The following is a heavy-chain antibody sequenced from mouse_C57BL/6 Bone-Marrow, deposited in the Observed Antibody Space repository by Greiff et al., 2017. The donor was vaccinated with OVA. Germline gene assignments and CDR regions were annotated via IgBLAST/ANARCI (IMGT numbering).Heavy chain of an antibody. Sequence: VQLKESGGGLVKPGGSLKLSCAASGFTFSDYGMHWVRQAPEQGLEWVAYISSGSSTIYYEDTVKGRFTISRDNAKNTLFLQMTSLRSEDTAMDYCARSLIYYYAMDYWGQGTSVTVSS. CDR1: GFTFSDYG. V-gene: IGHV5-17*01. J-gene: IGHJ4*01. CDR2: ISSGSSTI. CDR3: ARSLIYYYAMDY. D-gene: IGHD6-1*01.